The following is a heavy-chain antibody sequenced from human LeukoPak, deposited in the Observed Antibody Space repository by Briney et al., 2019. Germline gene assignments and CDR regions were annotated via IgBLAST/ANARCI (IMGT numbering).Heavy chain of an antibody. CDR3: ARGPQKGRRGLHFDY. CDR2: IIPIFGTA. CDR1: GGTFSSCA. D-gene: IGHD3-16*01. Sequence: SVKVSCKASGGTFSSCAISWVRQAPGQGLEWMGGIIPIFGTANYAQKFQGRVTITTDESTSTAYMELSSLRSEDTAVCYCARGPQKGRRGLHFDYWGQGTLVTVSS. V-gene: IGHV1-69*05. J-gene: IGHJ4*02.